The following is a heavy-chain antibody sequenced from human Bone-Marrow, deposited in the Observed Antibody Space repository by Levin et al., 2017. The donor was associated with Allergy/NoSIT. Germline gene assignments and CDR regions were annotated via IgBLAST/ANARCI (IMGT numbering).Heavy chain of an antibody. CDR3: VRSYYSSPDN. V-gene: IGHV3-74*01. CDR2: INSDGSST. Sequence: LSLTCAASGFTFSTYWMHWVRQPPGKGLVWVSHINSDGSSTSYADSVKGRFTISRDNAKNTLFLQMNSLRAEDTAVYYCVRSYYSSPDNWGQGTLVTVSS. J-gene: IGHJ4*02. D-gene: IGHD4-11*01. CDR1: GFTFSTYW.